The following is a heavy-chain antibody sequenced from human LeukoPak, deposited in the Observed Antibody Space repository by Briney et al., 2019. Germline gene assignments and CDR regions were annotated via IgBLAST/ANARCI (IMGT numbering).Heavy chain of an antibody. CDR1: GFSFSTYS. V-gene: IGHV3-21*03. CDR2: ITRSSSSI. CDR3: VSELYFSDSSGL. D-gene: IGHD3-22*01. J-gene: IGHJ3*01. Sequence: PGGSLRLSCAASGFSFSTYSMSWVRQATGKGLEWVSAITRSSSSIYYADSVKGRFTISRDNAKKSVYLQMNSLRAEDTAVYYCVSELYFSDSSGLWGPGTMVTVSS.